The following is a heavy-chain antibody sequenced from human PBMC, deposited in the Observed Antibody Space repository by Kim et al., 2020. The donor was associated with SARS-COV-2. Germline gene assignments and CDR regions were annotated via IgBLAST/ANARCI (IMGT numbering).Heavy chain of an antibody. CDR2: ISSSSSTI. Sequence: GGSLRLSCAASGFTFSSYSMNWVRQAPGKGLEWVSYISSSSSTIYYADSVKGRFTISRDNAKNSLYLQMNSLRDEDTAVYYCARGMVRGVIIMVPDYWGQGTLVTVSS. D-gene: IGHD3-10*01. J-gene: IGHJ4*02. V-gene: IGHV3-48*02. CDR1: GFTFSSYS. CDR3: ARGMVRGVIIMVPDY.